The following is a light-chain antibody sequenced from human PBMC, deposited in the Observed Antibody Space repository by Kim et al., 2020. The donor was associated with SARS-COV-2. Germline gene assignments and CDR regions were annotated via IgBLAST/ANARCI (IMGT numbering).Light chain of an antibody. CDR2: GTS. J-gene: IGKJ2*03. Sequence: EIVLTQSPATLSVSPGDRVTLSCGASQSVGSNLDWYHQKPGQAPRLLIYGTSTRATGVPARFSGSGSGTAFTLTISSLQPEDFAVYYCQQYNSWPPQYSFGQGTKLEI. V-gene: IGKV3-15*01. CDR3: QQYNSWPPQYS. CDR1: QSVGSN.